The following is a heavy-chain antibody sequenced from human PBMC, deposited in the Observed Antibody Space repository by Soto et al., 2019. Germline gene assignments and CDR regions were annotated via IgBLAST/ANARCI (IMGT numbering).Heavy chain of an antibody. CDR1: GYTFTSYA. J-gene: IGHJ4*02. CDR3: GVHKARGAIRPIDY. V-gene: IGHV1-3*01. Sequence: QVQLVQSVAEVKKPGASVKVSCKASGYTFTSYAMHWVRQAPGQRLEWMGWINAGNGNTKYSQKFQGRVTITRDTSASTAYMELSSLRSEDTAVYYCGVHKARGAIRPIDYWGQGTLVTVSS. D-gene: IGHD3-10*01. CDR2: INAGNGNT.